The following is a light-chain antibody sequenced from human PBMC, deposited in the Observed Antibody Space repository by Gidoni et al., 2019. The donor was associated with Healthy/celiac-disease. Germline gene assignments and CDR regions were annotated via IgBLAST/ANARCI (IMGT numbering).Light chain of an antibody. CDR1: NIGRKS. Sequence: SSVLTQPPPLSVAPGQTARITCGGNNIGRKSVHWYQQKPGQAPVLVVYDDSDRPSGIPERFSGSNSGNTATLTISRVEAGDEADYYCQVWDSSSDHRVFGGGTKLTVL. V-gene: IGLV3-21*02. J-gene: IGLJ2*01. CDR2: DDS. CDR3: QVWDSSSDHRV.